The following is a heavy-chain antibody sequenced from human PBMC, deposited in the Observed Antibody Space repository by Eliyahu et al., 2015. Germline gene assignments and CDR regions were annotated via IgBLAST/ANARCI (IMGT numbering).Heavy chain of an antibody. CDR2: IGRRGDDT. V-gene: IGHV3-23*04. CDR3: ARDSWGSIPDAFDI. CDR1: GFTLSSHA. Sequence: EVQLVEFGGGSVQPGGSLSLSCAASGFTLSSHAMTWVRQAPGKGLEWVSTIGRRGDDTYYADSVRGRLTISRDNSNNMLYLRMNNLRAEDTATYYCARDSWGSIPDAFDIWGQGTMVYVSS. D-gene: IGHD7-27*01. J-gene: IGHJ3*02.